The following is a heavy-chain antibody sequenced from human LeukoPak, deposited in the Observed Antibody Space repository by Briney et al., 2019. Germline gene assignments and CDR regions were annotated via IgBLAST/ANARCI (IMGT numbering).Heavy chain of an antibody. J-gene: IGHJ4*02. V-gene: IGHV3-64*01. CDR2: INSNGRST. CDR3: ARISSSYDYDY. CDR1: GFPFSSYA. D-gene: IGHD6-6*01. Sequence: GGSLRLSCAASGFPFSSYAMHWVRQAPGKGLEFVSAINSNGRSTFYAISVKGRFTISRDNSKNTLYLQMGSLRAEDMAVYYCARISSSYDYDYWGQGTLVTVSS.